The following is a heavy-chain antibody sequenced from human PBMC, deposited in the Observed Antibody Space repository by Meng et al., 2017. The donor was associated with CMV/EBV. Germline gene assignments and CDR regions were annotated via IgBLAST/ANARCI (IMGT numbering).Heavy chain of an antibody. CDR1: GFTFSSYG. J-gene: IGHJ4*02. V-gene: IGHV3-30*02. Sequence: GGSLRLSCAASGFTFSSYGMHWVRQAPGKGLEWVAFIRYDGSNKYYADSVKGRFTISRDNSKNTLYLQMNSLRAEDTAVYYCEKDQGEVEYYYGSVEYTPDDYYFDYWGQGTLVTVSS. CDR2: IRYDGSNK. CDR3: EKDQGEVEYYYGSVEYTPDDYYFDY. D-gene: IGHD3-10*01.